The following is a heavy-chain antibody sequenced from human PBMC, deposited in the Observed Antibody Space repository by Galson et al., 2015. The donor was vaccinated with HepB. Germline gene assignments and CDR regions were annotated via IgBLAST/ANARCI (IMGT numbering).Heavy chain of an antibody. D-gene: IGHD2-21*01. CDR2: ISSYNGNT. V-gene: IGHV1-18*04. CDR3: ARDGEEGGDYYYYGMDV. CDR1: DYTLTNYA. Sequence: SVKASCKASDYTLTNYAISWVRQAPGQGLEWMGWISSYNGNTKYAQKLQGRATLTTDTSTNTAYMELRSLRSDDTAVYYCARDGEEGGDYYYYGMDVWGQGTTVTVSS. J-gene: IGHJ6*02.